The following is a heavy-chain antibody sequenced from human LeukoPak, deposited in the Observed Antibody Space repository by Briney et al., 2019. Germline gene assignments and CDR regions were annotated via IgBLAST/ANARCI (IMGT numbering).Heavy chain of an antibody. CDR2: IHPGGSDT. Sequence: GESLKIYCKGSGYIFTNYWIGWVPQMPGKGLEWMEIIHPGGSDTRYSPSFQGQVTLSADKSINTAYLQWSSLTASDTAMYYCARHGGYGDYLTEYFQHWGQGTLVTVSS. CDR3: ARHGGYGDYLTEYFQH. J-gene: IGHJ1*01. CDR1: GYIFTNYW. V-gene: IGHV5-51*01. D-gene: IGHD4-17*01.